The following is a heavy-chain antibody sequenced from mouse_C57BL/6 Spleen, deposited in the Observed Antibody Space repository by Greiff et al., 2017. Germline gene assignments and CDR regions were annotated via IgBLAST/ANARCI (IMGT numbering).Heavy chain of an antibody. D-gene: IGHD2-4*01. V-gene: IGHV2-9-1*01. CDR2: IWTGGGT. CDR1: GFSLTSYA. CDR3: ARNNYDYDDAMDY. J-gene: IGHJ4*01. Sequence: VMLVESGPGLVAPSQSLSITCTVSGFSLTSYAISWVRQPPGKGLEWLGVIWTGGGTNYNSALKSRLSISKDNSKSQVFLKMNSLQTDDTARYYCARNNYDYDDAMDYWGQGTSVTVSS.